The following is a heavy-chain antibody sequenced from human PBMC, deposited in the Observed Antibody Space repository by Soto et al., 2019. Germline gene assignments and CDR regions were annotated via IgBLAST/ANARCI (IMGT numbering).Heavy chain of an antibody. CDR2: IIPIFGTA. V-gene: IGHV1-69*01. J-gene: IGHJ6*02. CDR3: THVYGRFYYYYYGMDV. Sequence: QVQLVQSGAEVKKPGSSVKVSCKASGGTFSSYAISWVRQAPGQGLEWMGGIIPIFGTANYAQKFQARVTITADEATSTAYMELSSLSSEDTAVYYCTHVYGRFYYYYYGMDVWGQGTTVTVSS. D-gene: IGHD4-17*01. CDR1: GGTFSSYA.